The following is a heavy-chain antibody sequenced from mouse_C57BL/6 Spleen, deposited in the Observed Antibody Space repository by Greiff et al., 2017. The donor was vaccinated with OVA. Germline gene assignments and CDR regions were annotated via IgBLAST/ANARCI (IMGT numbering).Heavy chain of an antibody. CDR1: GFTFSSYT. D-gene: IGHD1-1*01. V-gene: IGHV5-9*01. CDR2: ISGGGGNT. J-gene: IGHJ2*01. CDR3: ARQRAYYYGSSYLYYFDY. Sequence: EVKLVESGGGLVKPGGSLKLSCAASGFTFSSYTMSWVRQTPEKRLEWVATISGGGGNTYYPDSVKGRFTISRDNAKNTLYLQMSSLRSEDTALYYCARQRAYYYGSSYLYYFDYWGQGTTLTVSS.